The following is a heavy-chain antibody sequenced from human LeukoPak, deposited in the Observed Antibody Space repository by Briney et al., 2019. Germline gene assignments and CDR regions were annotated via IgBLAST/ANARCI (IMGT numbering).Heavy chain of an antibody. Sequence: SETLSLTCTVSGGSISTYYWSWIRQPPGKGLEWIGYIYYSGSTSYNPSLKSRVTISVDTSKDQFSLKLSSVTAADTAVYYCASLYCGGDCYSGYYFDYWGQGTLVTVSS. V-gene: IGHV4-59*08. CDR1: GGSISTYY. CDR2: IYYSGST. CDR3: ASLYCGGDCYSGYYFDY. J-gene: IGHJ4*02. D-gene: IGHD2-21*02.